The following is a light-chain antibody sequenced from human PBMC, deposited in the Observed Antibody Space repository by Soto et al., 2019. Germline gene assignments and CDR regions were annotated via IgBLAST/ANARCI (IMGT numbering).Light chain of an antibody. Sequence: DIQMTQSPSSLSASVGDRVTITCRASQSISNYLNWYQQRPGRAPKVLLFAASSLQSGVPSRFSGSGSGTDFTLTISSLQPEDFATYYCQQSYDTPRLTFGQVTRLEIK. CDR1: QSISNY. V-gene: IGKV1-39*01. CDR2: AAS. CDR3: QQSYDTPRLT. J-gene: IGKJ5*01.